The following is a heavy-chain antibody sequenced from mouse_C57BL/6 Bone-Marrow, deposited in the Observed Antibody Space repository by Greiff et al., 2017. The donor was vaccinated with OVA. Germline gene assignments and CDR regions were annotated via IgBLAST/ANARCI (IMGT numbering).Heavy chain of an antibody. D-gene: IGHD2-10*02. J-gene: IGHJ4*01. CDR3: ARPRRQSYGKRDYAMDY. Sequence: VQLQQSGPELVKPGASVKISCKASGYSFTDYNMNWVKQSNGKSLEWIGVINPNYGTTSYNQKFKGKATLTVDQSSSTAYMQLNSLTSEDSAVYYCARPRRQSYGKRDYAMDYWGQGTSVTVSS. CDR1: GYSFTDYN. CDR2: INPNYGTT. V-gene: IGHV1-39*01.